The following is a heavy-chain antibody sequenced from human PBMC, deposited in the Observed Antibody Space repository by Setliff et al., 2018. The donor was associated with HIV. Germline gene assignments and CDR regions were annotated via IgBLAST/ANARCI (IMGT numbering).Heavy chain of an antibody. J-gene: IGHJ4*02. Sequence: RASVKVSCKASSYTFTSYGLSWVRQAPGQGLEWVGWISAYNGNTNYAQKLQGRVTFTTDTSTSTAYMELRSLRSDDTAVYYCARRVSYASSGYPLGYWGQGTQVTAPQ. CDR1: SYTFTSYG. V-gene: IGHV1-18*01. D-gene: IGHD3-22*01. CDR2: ISAYNGNT. CDR3: ARRVSYASSGYPLGY.